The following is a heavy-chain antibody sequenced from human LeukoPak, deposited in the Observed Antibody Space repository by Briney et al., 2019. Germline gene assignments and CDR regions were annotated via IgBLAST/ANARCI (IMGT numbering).Heavy chain of an antibody. V-gene: IGHV3-74*01. CDR3: ARVIGPFSGSYTIGY. Sequence: GGSLRLSCAASGFXFNNYWMHWVRQAPGKGLVWVSCINTDGSITTYADSVKGRFTISRDNAKNTLYLQMNSLRAEDTAVYYCARVIGPFSGSYTIGYWGQGTLVTVSS. D-gene: IGHD3-10*01. CDR1: GFXFNNYW. CDR2: INTDGSIT. J-gene: IGHJ4*02.